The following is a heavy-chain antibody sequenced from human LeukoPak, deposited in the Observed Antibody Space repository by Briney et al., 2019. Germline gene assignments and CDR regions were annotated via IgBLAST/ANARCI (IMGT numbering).Heavy chain of an antibody. CDR1: GITLSNYG. CDR3: AKRGVVVWVILFGFHNEAYYFDF. D-gene: IGHD2-21*01. CDR2: IKHDGRGI. Sequence: GGSLRLSCAVSGITLSNYGMTWVRQAPGKGLEWVANIKHDGRGITYEDSVKGRFTISRDNPKNTLYLQMNTLRAEDTAVYFCAKRGVVVWVILFGFHNEAYYFDFWGQGTLVTVSS. J-gene: IGHJ4*02. V-gene: IGHV3-7*01.